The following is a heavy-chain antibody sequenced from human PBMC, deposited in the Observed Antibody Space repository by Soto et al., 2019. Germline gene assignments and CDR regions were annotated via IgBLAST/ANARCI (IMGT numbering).Heavy chain of an antibody. CDR3: ARDTLPSDNGLGWHV. J-gene: IGHJ6*04. V-gene: IGHV3-11*01. D-gene: IGHD4-17*01. CDR2: ISSAATTV. CDR1: GFIFSDYY. Sequence: QVRLVESGGGLVKPGGSLRLSCAASGFIFSDYYMSWIRQAPGKGLEWVSYISSAATTVHYADSVKGRFTGSRDNTKKSLYLDLHRLRAAETAVYFCARDTLPSDNGLGWHVWADGTTVTVAS.